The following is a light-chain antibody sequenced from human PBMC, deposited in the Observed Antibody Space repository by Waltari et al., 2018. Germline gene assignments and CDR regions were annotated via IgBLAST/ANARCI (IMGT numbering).Light chain of an antibody. CDR3: AAWDDSLSASL. V-gene: IGLV1-47*01. CDR1: SSNIGSDY. CDR2: RND. Sequence: QSVLTQPPSVSGTPGQRVTISCSGSSSNIGSDYVYWFQQLPGTAPKLLISRNDQRAAVVPDRFAGSTSGTSASLAISGLRSEDEADYYCAAWDDSLSASLFGGGTKVTVL. J-gene: IGLJ2*01.